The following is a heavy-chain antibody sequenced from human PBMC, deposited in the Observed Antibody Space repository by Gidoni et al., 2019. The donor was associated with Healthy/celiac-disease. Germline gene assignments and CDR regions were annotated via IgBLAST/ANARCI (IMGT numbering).Heavy chain of an antibody. J-gene: IGHJ3*02. Sequence: QVQLVESGGGVVQPGRSLRLSCAASGFTFSSYGMHWVRPAPGKGLEWVAVIWYDGSNKYYADSVKGRFTISRDNSKNTLYLQMNSLRAEDTAVYYCARENYYDSSGYSGAVSAFDIWGQGTMVTVSS. V-gene: IGHV3-33*01. CDR1: GFTFSSYG. D-gene: IGHD3-22*01. CDR3: ARENYYDSSGYSGAVSAFDI. CDR2: IWYDGSNK.